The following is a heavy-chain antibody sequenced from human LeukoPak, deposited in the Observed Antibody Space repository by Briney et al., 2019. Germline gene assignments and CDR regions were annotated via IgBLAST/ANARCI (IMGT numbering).Heavy chain of an antibody. Sequence: GGSLRLSCAASGFTFSSNVMGWVRQAPGKGLYWVSGISGSGGTTSYADSVKGRFTISRDDSKNTLYLQMSNLRAEDTAVYFCARLNQPYYGSGTFSAFDSWGQGTLVTVSS. D-gene: IGHD3-10*01. V-gene: IGHV3-23*01. CDR2: ISGSGGTT. J-gene: IGHJ4*02. CDR1: GFTFSSNV. CDR3: ARLNQPYYGSGTFSAFDS.